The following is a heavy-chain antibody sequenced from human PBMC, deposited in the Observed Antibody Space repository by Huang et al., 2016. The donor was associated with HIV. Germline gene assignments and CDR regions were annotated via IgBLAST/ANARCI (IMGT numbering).Heavy chain of an antibody. J-gene: IGHJ4*02. Sequence: EVQLVESGGGLIQPGGSLRLSCAASGLSVNTNYRTWVRQAPGKGLVWVAGIYAGGSTYYAASVKGRFTISRDNSKNTVFLQMSSLRAEDTAVYYCARVQQSSGWYGGDLDYWGQGTLVTISS. D-gene: IGHD6-19*01. CDR1: GLSVNTNY. V-gene: IGHV3-53*01. CDR2: IYAGGST. CDR3: ARVQQSSGWYGGDLDY.